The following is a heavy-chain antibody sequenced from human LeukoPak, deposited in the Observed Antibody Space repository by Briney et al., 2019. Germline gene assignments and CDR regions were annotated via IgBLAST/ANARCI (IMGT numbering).Heavy chain of an antibody. CDR2: LYSDGTT. J-gene: IGHJ5*02. V-gene: IGHV3-53*01. CDR1: GFTVSSNY. CDR3: ARREINGYYLS. Sequence: PGGSLRLSCAASGFTVSSNYMLCVRQAPGKGLEWVSVLYSDGTTYYADSVKGRFIISRDNSRNTLSLQMHSLRAEDTAVYYCARREINGYYLSWGQGTLVTVSS. D-gene: IGHD3-22*01.